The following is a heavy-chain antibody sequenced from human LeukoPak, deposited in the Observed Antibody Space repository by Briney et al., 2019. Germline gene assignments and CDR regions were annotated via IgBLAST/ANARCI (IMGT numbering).Heavy chain of an antibody. J-gene: IGHJ4*02. D-gene: IGHD5-18*01. CDR3: ARPNGYGIRVFNY. CDR1: GGSFSGYY. V-gene: IGHV4-34*01. Sequence: SETLSLTCAVYGGSFSGYYWSWIRQPPGKGLEWIGEINHSGSTNYNPSLKSRVTISVDTSKNQFSLKLSSVTAADTAVYYCARPNGYGIRVFNYWGQGTLVTVSS. CDR2: INHSGST.